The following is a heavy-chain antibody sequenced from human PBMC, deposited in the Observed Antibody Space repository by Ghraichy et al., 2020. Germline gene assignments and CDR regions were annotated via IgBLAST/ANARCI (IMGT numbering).Heavy chain of an antibody. CDR1: GFTFSSYG. V-gene: IGHV3-33*01. J-gene: IGHJ5*02. CDR3: ARDTKVPQNWFDP. CDR2: IWYDGSNK. D-gene: IGHD3-3*01. Sequence: GGSLRLSCAASGFTFSSYGMHWVRQAPGKGLEWVAVIWYDGSNKYYADSVKGRFTISRDNSKNTLYLQMNSLRAEDTAVYYCARDTKVPQNWFDPWGQGTLVTVSS.